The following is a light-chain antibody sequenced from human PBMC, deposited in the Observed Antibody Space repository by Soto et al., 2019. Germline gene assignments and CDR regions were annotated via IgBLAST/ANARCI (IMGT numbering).Light chain of an antibody. J-gene: IGLJ1*01. CDR1: SSDVGGYNY. CDR2: DVS. Sequence: QSALTQPASVSGSPGQSITISCTGTSSDVGGYNYVSWYQQHPGKAPKLMIYDVSNRPSGVSNRFSGSKSGTTASLTISGLQAEDEADYYCSLYTSSSTLYVFGTGTKLTVL. V-gene: IGLV2-14*01. CDR3: SLYTSSSTLYV.